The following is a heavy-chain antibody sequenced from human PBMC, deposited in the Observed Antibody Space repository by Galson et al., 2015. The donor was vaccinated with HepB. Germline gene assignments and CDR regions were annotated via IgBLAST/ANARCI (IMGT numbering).Heavy chain of an antibody. CDR2: IYYSGST. Sequence: LSLTCTVSGGSISGSSYYWGWIRQPQGKGLEWIGSIYYSGSTYYNPSLKSRVTISVDTSKNQFSLKLSSVTAADTAVYYCARGVAAGTYYFDYWGQGTLVTVSS. J-gene: IGHJ4*02. D-gene: IGHD6-13*01. CDR1: GGSISGSSYY. V-gene: IGHV4-39*07. CDR3: ARGVAAGTYYFDY.